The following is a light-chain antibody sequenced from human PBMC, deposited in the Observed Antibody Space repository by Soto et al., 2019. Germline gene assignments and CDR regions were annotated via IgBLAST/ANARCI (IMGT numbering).Light chain of an antibody. Sequence: DIVMTQSPDSLAVSLGERATINCKSSQSVLYSSNNKNYLAWYQQKPGQPPKLLIYWASTRESGVPDRFSGSGSGTDFTLTITTLQPEDFATYYCQQSLITQYSFGQGTRLEIK. CDR1: QSVLYSSNNKNY. CDR2: WAS. V-gene: IGKV4-1*01. CDR3: QQSLITQYS. J-gene: IGKJ2*03.